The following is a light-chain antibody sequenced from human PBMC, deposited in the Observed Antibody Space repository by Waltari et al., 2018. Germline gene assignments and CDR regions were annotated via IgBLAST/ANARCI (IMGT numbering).Light chain of an antibody. J-gene: IGLJ3*02. CDR2: LTSDGGH. V-gene: IGLV4-69*01. CDR1: RGHSTYT. Sequence: QLVLTQPPSASASLGASVNLTCTLSRGHSTYTIAWHQQQPEKGPRYVLKLTSDGGHSKGDGSPDRFSGSSSGAERYLSISRLQSEDEADYYCQTWATGPWVFGGGTKLTVL. CDR3: QTWATGPWV.